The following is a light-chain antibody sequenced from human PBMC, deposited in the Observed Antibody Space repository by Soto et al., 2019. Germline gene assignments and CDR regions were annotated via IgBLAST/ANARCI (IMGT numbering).Light chain of an antibody. CDR1: QSVSSY. J-gene: IGKJ1*01. CDR3: QQRSNWPIT. V-gene: IGKV3-11*01. CDR2: DAS. Sequence: ILLTQSPATLSLSPGERATLSCRASQSVSSYLAWYQQKPGQAPRLLIYDASNRSTGIPARFSGSGSGTDFTLTISSLEPEDFEVYYCQQRSNWPITFGQGTKVDIK.